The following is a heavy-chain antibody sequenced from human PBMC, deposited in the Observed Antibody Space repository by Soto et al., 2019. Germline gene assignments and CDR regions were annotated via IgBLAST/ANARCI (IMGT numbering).Heavy chain of an antibody. J-gene: IGHJ6*02. CDR3: AKDGPLTTWGYYYYGMDV. Sequence: PGGSLRLSCAASGFTFSSYAMSWVRQAPGKGLEWVSAISGSGGSTYYADSVKGRFTISRDNSKNTLYLQMNSLRAEDTAVYYSAKDGPLTTWGYYYYGMDVWGQGTTVTVSS. D-gene: IGHD1-1*01. CDR1: GFTFSSYA. V-gene: IGHV3-23*01. CDR2: ISGSGGST.